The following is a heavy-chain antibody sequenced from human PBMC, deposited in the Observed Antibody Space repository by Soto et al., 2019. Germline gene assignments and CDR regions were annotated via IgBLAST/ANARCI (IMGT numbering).Heavy chain of an antibody. J-gene: IGHJ5*02. CDR1: CGSVNGYY. CDR3: ATRITVFGLLIPPFDP. D-gene: IGHD3-3*01. CDR2: INHTGGT. Sequence: PSETLSLTCAVYCGSVNGYYWNWIRQPPGKGLEWIGEINHTGGTHYNPSLKSRGTMSVDTSKNQFSLRLSSVTAADTAIYYCATRITVFGLLIPPFDPWGQGTQVTVSS. V-gene: IGHV4-34*01.